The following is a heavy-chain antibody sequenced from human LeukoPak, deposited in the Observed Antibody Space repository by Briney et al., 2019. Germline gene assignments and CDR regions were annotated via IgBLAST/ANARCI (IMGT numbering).Heavy chain of an antibody. CDR1: GFTFSSYA. V-gene: IGHV3-23*01. D-gene: IGHD6-13*01. J-gene: IGHJ4*02. CDR2: ISGGGGST. CDR3: AILPGYSSGWYEVNY. Sequence: GGPLRLSCAASGFTFSSYALSWVRPAPGEGVGWVSGISGGGGSTYYADSVKGRFTISRDNSRNTLYLQMNSPRAEDTAVYYCAILPGYSSGWYEVNYWGQGTLVTVSS.